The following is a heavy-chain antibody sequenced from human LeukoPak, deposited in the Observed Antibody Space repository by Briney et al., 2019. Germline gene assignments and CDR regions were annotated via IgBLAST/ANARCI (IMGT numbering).Heavy chain of an antibody. V-gene: IGHV3-30-3*01. CDR2: ISYDGSNK. CDR3: ARPSGYYDFWSGYYSSGYAFDI. D-gene: IGHD3-3*01. J-gene: IGHJ3*02. CDR1: GFTFSSYA. Sequence: GGSLRLSCAAFGFTFSSYAMHWVRQAPGKGLEWVAVISYDGSNKYYADSVKGRFTISRDNSKNTLYLQMNSLRAEDTAVYYCARPSGYYDFWSGYYSSGYAFDIWGQGTMVTVSS.